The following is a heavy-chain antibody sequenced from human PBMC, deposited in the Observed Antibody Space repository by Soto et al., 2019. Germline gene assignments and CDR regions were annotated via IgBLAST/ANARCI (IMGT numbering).Heavy chain of an antibody. Sequence: QVQLVESGGGVVQPGRSLRLSCAASGFTFRSYGMHWVRQAPGKGLEWVAVISYDGSNKYYADSVKGRFSSYRDNSKNTLYLQMNRLRAEDTAVYYCAKDRVRSGRDSSRGALWFDPWGQGTLVTVSS. CDR1: GFTFRSYG. CDR2: ISYDGSNK. CDR3: AKDRVRSGRDSSRGALWFDP. V-gene: IGHV3-30*18. J-gene: IGHJ5*02. D-gene: IGHD6-13*01.